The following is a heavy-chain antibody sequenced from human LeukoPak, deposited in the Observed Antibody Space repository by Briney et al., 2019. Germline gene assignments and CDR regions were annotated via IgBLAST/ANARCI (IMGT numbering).Heavy chain of an antibody. D-gene: IGHD4-17*01. V-gene: IGHV3-23*01. CDR2: ISGSGGST. Sequence: GGSLRLSCAASGFTFSSYAMSWVRQAPGEGLEWVSAISGSGGSTYYADSVKGRFTISRDNSKNTLYLQMNSLRAEDTAVYYCAKLPSDHGAPAYYFDYWGQGTLVTVSS. J-gene: IGHJ4*02. CDR1: GFTFSSYA. CDR3: AKLPSDHGAPAYYFDY.